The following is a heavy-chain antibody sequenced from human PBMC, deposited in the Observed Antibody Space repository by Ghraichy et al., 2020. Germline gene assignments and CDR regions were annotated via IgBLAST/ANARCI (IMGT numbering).Heavy chain of an antibody. CDR3: ARDGPRSDFPIPTYYYYYGMDV. Sequence: ASVKVSCKASGYTFTSYGISWVRQAPGQGLEWMGWISAYNGNTNYAQKLQGRVTMTTDTSTSTAYMELRSLRSDDTAVYYCARDGPRSDFPIPTYYYYYGMDVWDQGTTVTVSS. CDR2: ISAYNGNT. J-gene: IGHJ6*02. D-gene: IGHD3-3*01. CDR1: GYTFTSYG. V-gene: IGHV1-18*01.